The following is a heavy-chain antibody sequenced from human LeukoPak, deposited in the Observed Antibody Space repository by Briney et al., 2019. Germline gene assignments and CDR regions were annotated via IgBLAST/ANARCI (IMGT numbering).Heavy chain of an antibody. Sequence: GGSLRLSCAASGFTFSNAWMSWVRHAPGKGLEWVGRIKSKTDGGTTDYAAPVKGRFTISRDDSKNTLYLQMNSLKTEDTAVYYCTTQREERYCSGGSCYSGFYWGQGTLVTVSS. J-gene: IGHJ4*02. CDR2: IKSKTDGGTT. V-gene: IGHV3-15*01. CDR3: TTQREERYCSGGSCYSGFY. CDR1: GFTFSNAW. D-gene: IGHD2-15*01.